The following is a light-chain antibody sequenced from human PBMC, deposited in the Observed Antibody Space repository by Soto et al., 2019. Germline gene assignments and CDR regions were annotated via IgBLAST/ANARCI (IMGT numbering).Light chain of an antibody. J-gene: IGKJ1*01. Sequence: DIVMTQSPLSLPVTPGEPASISCRSSQSPLHSDGYNYLDWYLQKPGQSPQLLIYLGSNRDSGVPDRFSGSGSGTDFTLKISRVEAEDVGVYYCMQSLQTPRTFGQGTKVEIK. V-gene: IGKV2-28*01. CDR3: MQSLQTPRT. CDR2: LGS. CDR1: QSPLHSDGYNY.